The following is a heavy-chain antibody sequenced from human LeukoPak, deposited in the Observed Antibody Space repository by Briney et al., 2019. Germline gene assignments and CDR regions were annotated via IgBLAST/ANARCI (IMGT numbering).Heavy chain of an antibody. Sequence: ASVKVSCKVSGYTLTELSMHWVRQAPGKGLEWMGGFDPEDGETIYAQKFQGRVTMTEDTSTDTAYMELSSLRSDDTAVYYCAGLGYCSSTSCYWFDPWGQGTLVTVSS. J-gene: IGHJ5*02. CDR3: AGLGYCSSTSCYWFDP. CDR1: GYTLTELS. CDR2: FDPEDGET. D-gene: IGHD2-2*01. V-gene: IGHV1-24*01.